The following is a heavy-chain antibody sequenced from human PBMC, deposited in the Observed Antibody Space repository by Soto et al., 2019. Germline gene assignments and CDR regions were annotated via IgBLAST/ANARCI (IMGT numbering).Heavy chain of an antibody. Sequence: GGSLRLSCAASGFTFSSYAMSWVRQAPGKGLEWVSAISGSGGSTYYADSVKGRFTISRDNSKNMLYLQMNSLRAEDTAVYYCAKDSYDSSGYYSTSDWFDPWGQGTLVTVSS. D-gene: IGHD3-22*01. CDR3: AKDSYDSSGYYSTSDWFDP. J-gene: IGHJ5*02. CDR1: GFTFSSYA. CDR2: ISGSGGST. V-gene: IGHV3-23*01.